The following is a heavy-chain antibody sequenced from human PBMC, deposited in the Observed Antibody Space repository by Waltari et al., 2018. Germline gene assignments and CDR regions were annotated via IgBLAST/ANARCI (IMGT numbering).Heavy chain of an antibody. V-gene: IGHV4-59*01. J-gene: IGHJ6*02. CDR2: IYYSGST. D-gene: IGHD1-7*01. CDR1: GGSISSYY. Sequence: QVQLQESGPGLVKPSETLSLTCTVSGGSISSYYWSWIRQPPGKGLEWIGYIYYSGSTTYNPSRKSRVSISVDTSKTQFSLKLSSVTAADTAVYYCARVVITGTTYYYYGMDVWGQGTTVTVSS. CDR3: ARVVITGTTYYYYGMDV.